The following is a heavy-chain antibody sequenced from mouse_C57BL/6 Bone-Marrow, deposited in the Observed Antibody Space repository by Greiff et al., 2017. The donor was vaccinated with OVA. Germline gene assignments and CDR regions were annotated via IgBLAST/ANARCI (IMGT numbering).Heavy chain of an antibody. Sequence: VMLVESGAELARPGASVKMSCKASGYTFTSYTMHWVKQRPGQGLEWIGYINPSSGYTKYNQKFKDKATLTADKSSSTAYMQLSSLTSEDSAVYYCARGAMVTNGDFDYWGQGTTLTVSS. J-gene: IGHJ2*01. CDR3: ARGAMVTNGDFDY. V-gene: IGHV1-4*01. CDR1: GYTFTSYT. D-gene: IGHD2-2*01. CDR2: INPSSGYT.